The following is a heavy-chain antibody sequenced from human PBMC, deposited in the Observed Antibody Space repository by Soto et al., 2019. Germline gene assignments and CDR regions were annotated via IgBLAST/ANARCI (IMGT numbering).Heavy chain of an antibody. Sequence: SETLSLTCAVYGGSFSGYYWSWIRQPPGKGLEWIGEINHSGSTNYNPSLKSRVTISVDTSKNQFSLKLSSVTAADTAVYYCARERYGSSGWDSYYYGMDVWGQGTTVTVSS. J-gene: IGHJ6*02. CDR3: ARERYGSSGWDSYYYGMDV. CDR2: INHSGST. V-gene: IGHV4-34*01. D-gene: IGHD6-19*01. CDR1: GGSFSGYY.